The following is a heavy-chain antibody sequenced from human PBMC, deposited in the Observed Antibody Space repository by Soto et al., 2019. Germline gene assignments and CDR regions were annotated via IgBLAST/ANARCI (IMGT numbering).Heavy chain of an antibody. CDR2: IYPGDSDT. Sequence: GESLKISCKGSGYSFTSYWIGWVRQMPGKGLEWMGIIYPGDSDTRYSPSFQGQVTISADKSISTAYLQWSSLKASDTAMYYCARNLNYYDGSGATYYYYGMDVWGQGTTVTVSS. D-gene: IGHD3-22*01. CDR1: GYSFTSYW. V-gene: IGHV5-51*01. CDR3: ARNLNYYDGSGATYYYYGMDV. J-gene: IGHJ6*02.